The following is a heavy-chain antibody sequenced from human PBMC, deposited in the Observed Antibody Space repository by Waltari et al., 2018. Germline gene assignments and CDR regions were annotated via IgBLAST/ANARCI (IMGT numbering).Heavy chain of an antibody. D-gene: IGHD3-9*01. V-gene: IGHV4-39*01. CDR3: ARLSYHIVTGYGWFDP. CDR1: GGSISSESYY. J-gene: IGHJ5*02. CDR2: ISYSGST. Sequence: QLQLQESGPGLVKPSETLSLTCTVSGGSISSESYYWGWLRQPPGKGLEWIGIISYSGSTYYNPSLKSRVTRSVDTSKNQFSLKLSSVTAADTAVYYCARLSYHIVTGYGWFDPWGLGTLVTVSS.